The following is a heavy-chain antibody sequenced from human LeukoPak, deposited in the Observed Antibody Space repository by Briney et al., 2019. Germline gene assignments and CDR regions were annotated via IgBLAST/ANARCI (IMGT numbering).Heavy chain of an antibody. D-gene: IGHD1-26*01. CDR1: GGSNSSSSNY. CDR2: IYNGGST. V-gene: IGHV4-39*07. Sequence: PSETLSLTCSVSGGSNSSSSNYWGWIRQPPGKGLEWIGSIYNGGSTYYNPSLKSRVTISVDTSNNQFSLRLSSVTAADTAVYYCATTTIRLGFWGQGTLVTVSS. J-gene: IGHJ4*02. CDR3: ATTTIRLGF.